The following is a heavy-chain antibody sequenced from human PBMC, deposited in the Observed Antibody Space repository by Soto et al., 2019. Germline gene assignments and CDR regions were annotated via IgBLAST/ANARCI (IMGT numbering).Heavy chain of an antibody. J-gene: IGHJ6*02. CDR1: GFTFSSYG. Sequence: GGSLRLSCAASGFTFSSYGMHWVRQAPGKGLEWVAVISYDGSNKYYADSVKGRFTISRDNSKNTLYLQMNSLRAEDTAVYYCAKDPPRGATTHYYYGMDVWGQGTTVTVSS. V-gene: IGHV3-30*18. CDR3: AKDPPRGATTHYYYGMDV. D-gene: IGHD1-26*01. CDR2: ISYDGSNK.